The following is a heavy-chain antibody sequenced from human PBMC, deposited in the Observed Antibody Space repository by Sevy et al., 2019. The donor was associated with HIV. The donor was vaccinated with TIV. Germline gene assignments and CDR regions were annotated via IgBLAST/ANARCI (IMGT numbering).Heavy chain of an antibody. J-gene: IGHJ4*02. V-gene: IGHV3-74*01. CDR1: GFTFSSYW. CDR3: VAAITWEDY. Sequence: GGSQRLSCSASGFTFSSYWMHWVRQAPGKGLVWVSGVNSDGSSTNYADSVKGRFTISRDSAKNTLYLQMNSLRAEDTAGYFCVAAITWEDYWGQGTLVTVSS. CDR2: VNSDGSST. D-gene: IGHD1-26*01.